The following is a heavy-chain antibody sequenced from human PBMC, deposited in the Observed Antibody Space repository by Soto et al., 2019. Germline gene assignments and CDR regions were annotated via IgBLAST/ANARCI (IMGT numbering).Heavy chain of an antibody. CDR3: AKRKGSVAGRLGDFDY. V-gene: IGHV3-23*01. CDR2: ISGSGGST. J-gene: IGHJ4*02. CDR1: GFTFSSYA. Sequence: GGSLRLSCAASGFTFSSYAMSWVRQAPGKGLEWVSAISGSGGSTYYADSVKGRFTISRDNSKNTLYLQMNSLRAEDTAVYYCAKRKGSVAGRLGDFDYRGQGTLVTVSS. D-gene: IGHD6-19*01.